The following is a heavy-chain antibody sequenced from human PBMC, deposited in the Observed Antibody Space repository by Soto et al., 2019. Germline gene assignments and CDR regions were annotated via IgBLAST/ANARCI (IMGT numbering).Heavy chain of an antibody. V-gene: IGHV3-23*01. CDR3: ASRHGNFFFHP. Sequence: EVQLLESGGGLVQPGGSLRLSCAASGFTFSSHAMSWVRQAPGKGLEWVSAISASGGSTYYAGSVKGRFTISRDNSKNTLYLKTSGLSSEHPAVYTCASRHGNFFFHPGGQGPLVPVPS. CDR2: ISASGGST. CDR1: GFTFSSHA. J-gene: IGHJ5*02. D-gene: IGHD4-17*01.